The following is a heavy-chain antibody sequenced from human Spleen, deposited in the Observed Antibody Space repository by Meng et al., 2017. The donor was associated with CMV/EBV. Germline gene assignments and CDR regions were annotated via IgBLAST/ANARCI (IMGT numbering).Heavy chain of an antibody. V-gene: IGHV3-21*01. CDR2: ISDTSSHI. J-gene: IGHJ4*02. Sequence: GGSLRLSCAASGFIFSNYNMNWVRQAPGKGLEWVSSISDTSSHIYYADSVKGRFTISRDNAKNSLYLQMNSLRAEDTAVYYCATGRYCSSNGCPFGSAYYFDYWGQGTLVTVSS. CDR1: GFIFSNYN. CDR3: ATGRYCSSNGCPFGSAYYFDY. D-gene: IGHD2-2*01.